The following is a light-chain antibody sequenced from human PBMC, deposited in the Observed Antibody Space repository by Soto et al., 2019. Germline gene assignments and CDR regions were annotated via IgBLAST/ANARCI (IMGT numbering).Light chain of an antibody. J-gene: IGKJ3*01. CDR3: QQLNSYVFA. Sequence: DIQLTQSPSFLSASVGDRVTITCRASQAVSRYLAWYQQKPGKAPNLLIYAASTLGSGVPSRFSGSGSETEFTLTISSLQPEDFATYYCQQLNSYVFAFGHGTKVDIK. CDR1: QAVSRY. V-gene: IGKV1-9*01. CDR2: AAS.